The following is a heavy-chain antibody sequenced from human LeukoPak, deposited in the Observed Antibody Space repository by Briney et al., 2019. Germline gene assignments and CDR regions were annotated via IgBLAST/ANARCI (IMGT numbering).Heavy chain of an antibody. J-gene: IGHJ4*02. D-gene: IGHD5/OR15-5a*01. Sequence: GGSLRLSCAASGFTFDDYGMGWVRHAPGKGLEWVSGVNWNGGSTAYSDSVKGRFTISRDNAKNSLYLQMNSLRAEDTALYHCARNRGIYEIGAYFDYWGQGTLVTVPS. CDR3: ARNRGIYEIGAYFDY. CDR2: VNWNGGST. CDR1: GFTFDDYG. V-gene: IGHV3-20*01.